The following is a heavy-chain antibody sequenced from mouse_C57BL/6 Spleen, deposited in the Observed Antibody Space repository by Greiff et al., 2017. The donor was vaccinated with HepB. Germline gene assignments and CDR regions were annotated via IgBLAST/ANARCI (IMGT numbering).Heavy chain of an antibody. V-gene: IGHV1-63*01. CDR1: GYTFTNYW. CDR3: ARSARGYFDV. D-gene: IGHD3-1*01. J-gene: IGHJ1*03. CDR2: IYPGGGYT. Sequence: QVQLQQSGAELVRPGTSVKMSCKASGYTFTNYWIGWAKQRPGHGLEWIGDIYPGGGYTNDNEKFKGKATLTADKSSSTAYMQFSSLTSEDSAIYYCARSARGYFDVWGTGTTVTVSS.